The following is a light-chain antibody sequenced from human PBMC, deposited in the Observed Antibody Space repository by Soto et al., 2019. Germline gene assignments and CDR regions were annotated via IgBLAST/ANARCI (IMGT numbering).Light chain of an antibody. Sequence: ESVLTQSPATLSLSPGERATLSCRASQSVSSFLAWYQQNPGQAPRLLIYDASKRATGIPARFSGSGSGTDFTLTISSLEPEVFAVYYCQQRNDWPLTFGGGTKVEIK. CDR1: QSVSSF. CDR3: QQRNDWPLT. CDR2: DAS. V-gene: IGKV3-11*01. J-gene: IGKJ4*01.